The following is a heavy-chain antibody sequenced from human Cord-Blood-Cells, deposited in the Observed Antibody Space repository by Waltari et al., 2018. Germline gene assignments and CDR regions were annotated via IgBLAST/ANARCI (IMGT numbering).Heavy chain of an antibody. V-gene: IGHV4-39*01. CDR1: GGSISSSSYY. CDR3: ARLLLGAGDY. J-gene: IGHJ4*02. CDR2: IYYSGST. Sequence: QLQLQESGPGLVKPSETLSLTCTVSGGSISSSSYYWGWIRQPPGKGLEWIGSIYYSGSTYYNPSLKSRVTISVDASKNQFSLKLSSVTAADTAVYYCARLLLGAGDYWGQGTLVTVSS. D-gene: IGHD3-16*01.